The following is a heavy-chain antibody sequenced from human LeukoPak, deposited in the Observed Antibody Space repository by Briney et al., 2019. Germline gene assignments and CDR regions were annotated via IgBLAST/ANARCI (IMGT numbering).Heavy chain of an antibody. Sequence: PGGSLRLSCAASGFTFSSYGMSWVRQAPGKGLEWVSAIYSGGSTYYADSVKGRFTISRDNSKNTLYLQMNSLRAEDTAVCYCARSRPMDYYGSGRINWFDPWGQGTLVTVSS. D-gene: IGHD3-10*01. CDR3: ARSRPMDYYGSGRINWFDP. J-gene: IGHJ5*02. CDR1: GFTFSSYG. CDR2: IYSGGST. V-gene: IGHV3-53*01.